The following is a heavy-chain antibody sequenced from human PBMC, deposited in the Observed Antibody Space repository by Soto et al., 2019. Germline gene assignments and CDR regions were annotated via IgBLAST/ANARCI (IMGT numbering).Heavy chain of an antibody. CDR1: GGTFSSYA. CDR3: ARGHRANYYYYYGMDV. V-gene: IGHV1-69*01. J-gene: IGHJ6*02. CDR2: IIPIFGTA. Sequence: QVQLVQSGAEVQKPGSSVKVSCKASGGTFSSYAISWVRQAPGQGLEWMGGIIPIFGTANYAQKFQGRVTITADESTSKAYMELSSLRSEDTAVYYCARGHRANYYYYYGMDVWGQGTTVTVSS.